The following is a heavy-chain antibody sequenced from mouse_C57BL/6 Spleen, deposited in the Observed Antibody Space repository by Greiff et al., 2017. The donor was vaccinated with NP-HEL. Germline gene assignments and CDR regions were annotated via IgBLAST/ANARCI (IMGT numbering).Heavy chain of an antibody. CDR3: ARSITTVVAPATY. J-gene: IGHJ3*01. V-gene: IGHV5-17*01. CDR2: ISSGSSTI. D-gene: IGHD1-1*01. CDR1: GFTFSDYG. Sequence: EVQLVESGGGLVKPGGSLKLSCAASGFTFSDYGMHWVRQAPEKGLEWVAYISSGSSTIYYADTVKGRFTISRDNAKNTLFLQMTSLRSEDTAMYYCARSITTVVAPATYWGQGTLVTVSA.